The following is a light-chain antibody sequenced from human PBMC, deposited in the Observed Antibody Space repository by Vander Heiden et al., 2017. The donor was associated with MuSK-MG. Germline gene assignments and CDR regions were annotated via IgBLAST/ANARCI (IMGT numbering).Light chain of an antibody. CDR1: SSDIGGYNY. J-gene: IGLJ1*01. CDR2: DVS. V-gene: IGLV2-14*03. CDR3: SADTSSGTPYV. Sequence: QSALTQPASVSGSPGQSITISCTGTSSDIGGYNYVSWYQHHPGKDPKRRMYDVSSRPSGVSDRFAGSKSGNTASRTSADYFCSADTSSGTPYVFGAGTKVTVL.